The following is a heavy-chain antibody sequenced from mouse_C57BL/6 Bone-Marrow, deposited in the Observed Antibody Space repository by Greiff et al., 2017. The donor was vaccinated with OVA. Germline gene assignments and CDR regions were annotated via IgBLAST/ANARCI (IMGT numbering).Heavy chain of an antibody. V-gene: IGHV1-50*01. D-gene: IGHD2-4*01. CDR1: GYTFTSYW. Sequence: QVQLQQPGAELVKPGASVKLSCKASGYTFTSYWMQWVKQRPGQGLEWIGEIDPSDSSTNYNQKFKGKATLTVDTSSSTAYMQLSSLTSEDSAVYYCARRRGLRWFAYWGQGTLVTVSA. J-gene: IGHJ3*01. CDR3: ARRRGLRWFAY. CDR2: IDPSDSST.